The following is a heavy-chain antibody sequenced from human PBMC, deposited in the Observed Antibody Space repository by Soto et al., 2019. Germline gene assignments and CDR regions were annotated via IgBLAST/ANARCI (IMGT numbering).Heavy chain of an antibody. J-gene: IGHJ4*02. D-gene: IGHD6-19*01. CDR1: GFTFSSYG. CDR2: IWYDGSNK. V-gene: IGHV3-33*01. Sequence: GGSLRLSCAASGFTFSSYGMHWVRQAPGKGLEWVAVIWYDGSNKYYADSVKGRFTISRDNSKNTLYLQMNSLRAEDTAVYYCAREFYSSGSFDYWGQGTLVTVSS. CDR3: AREFYSSGSFDY.